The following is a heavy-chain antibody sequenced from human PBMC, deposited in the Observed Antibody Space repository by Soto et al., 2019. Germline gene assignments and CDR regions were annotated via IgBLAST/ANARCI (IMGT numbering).Heavy chain of an antibody. CDR1: GYSFTSYW. Sequence: GESLKISCKGSGYSFTSYWIGWVRQMPGRGLEWMGIIYPGDSDTRYSPSFQGQVTVSADKSISTAYLQWSSLKASDTAMYYCARTQREFYYGSGSYFPDYWGQGTPVTVS. CDR3: ARTQREFYYGSGSYFPDY. CDR2: IYPGDSDT. V-gene: IGHV5-51*01. J-gene: IGHJ4*02. D-gene: IGHD3-10*01.